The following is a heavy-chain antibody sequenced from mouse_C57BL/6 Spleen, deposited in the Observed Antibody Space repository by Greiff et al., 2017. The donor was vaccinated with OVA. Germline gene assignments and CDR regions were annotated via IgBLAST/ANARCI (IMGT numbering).Heavy chain of an antibody. CDR2: INPNNGGT. CDR3: ARRKGYSNYPYFDY. Sequence: EVQLQQSGPELVKPGASVKISCKASGYTFTDYYMNWVKQSHGKSLEWIGDINPNNGGTSYNQKFKGKATLTVDKSSSTAYMELRSLTSEDSAVYYCARRKGYSNYPYFDYWGQGTTLTVSS. CDR1: GYTFTDYY. V-gene: IGHV1-26*01. J-gene: IGHJ2*01. D-gene: IGHD2-5*01.